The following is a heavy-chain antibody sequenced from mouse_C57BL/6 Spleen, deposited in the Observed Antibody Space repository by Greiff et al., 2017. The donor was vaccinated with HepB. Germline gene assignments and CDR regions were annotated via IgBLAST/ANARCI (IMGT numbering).Heavy chain of an antibody. Sequence: VQLQQSGAELVKPGASVKMSCKASGYTFTSYWITWVKQRPGQGLEWIGDIYPGSGSTNYNEKFKSKATLTVDTSSSTAYMQLSSLTSEDSAVYYCANYYGSSYVYFDYWGQGTTLTVSS. CDR2: IYPGSGST. CDR1: GYTFTSYW. D-gene: IGHD1-1*01. V-gene: IGHV1-55*01. CDR3: ANYYGSSYVYFDY. J-gene: IGHJ2*01.